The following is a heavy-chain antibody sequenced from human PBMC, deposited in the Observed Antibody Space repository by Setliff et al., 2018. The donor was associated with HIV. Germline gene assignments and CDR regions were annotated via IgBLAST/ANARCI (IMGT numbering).Heavy chain of an antibody. Sequence: ASVKVSCKASGYIFTSYGISWVRQAPGQGLEWMGWISGYNGKTNYAQKFQGRVTMTTDTSTSTAYMELRSLRSDDTAVYYCARNFYDSSGYRYDYWGQGTLVTVSS. J-gene: IGHJ4*02. V-gene: IGHV1-18*01. CDR1: GYIFTSYG. CDR2: ISGYNGKT. CDR3: ARNFYDSSGYRYDY. D-gene: IGHD3-22*01.